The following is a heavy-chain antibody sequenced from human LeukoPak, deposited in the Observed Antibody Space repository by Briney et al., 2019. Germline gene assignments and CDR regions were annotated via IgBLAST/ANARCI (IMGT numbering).Heavy chain of an antibody. D-gene: IGHD6-6*01. CDR1: GYTFTGYY. CDR3: AVTNGEQLDGAFDI. J-gene: IGHJ3*02. V-gene: IGHV1-2*02. CDR2: INPNSGGT. Sequence: GASVKVSCKASGYTFTGYYMHWVRQAPGQGLEWMGWINPNSGGTNYAQKFQGRVTMTRDTSISTAYMELGRLRSDDTAVYYCAVTNGEQLDGAFDIWGQGTMVTVSS.